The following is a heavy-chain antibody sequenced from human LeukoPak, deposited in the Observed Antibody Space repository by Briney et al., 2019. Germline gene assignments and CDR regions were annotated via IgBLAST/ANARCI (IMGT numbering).Heavy chain of an antibody. Sequence: GASVKVSCKASGYTFTAYYMHWVRQAPGQGLEWMGRIDPDNGGTIYAQKFQGRVTMTRDTSISTAYMELTRLTSDDTAVYYCASNPPTHPLDYWGQGTLVTVPS. CDR2: IDPDNGGT. CDR3: ASNPPTHPLDY. V-gene: IGHV1-2*06. CDR1: GYTFTAYY. J-gene: IGHJ4*02. D-gene: IGHD6-6*01.